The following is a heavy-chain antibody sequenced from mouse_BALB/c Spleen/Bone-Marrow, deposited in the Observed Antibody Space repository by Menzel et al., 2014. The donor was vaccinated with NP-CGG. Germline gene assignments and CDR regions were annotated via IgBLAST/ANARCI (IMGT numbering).Heavy chain of an antibody. CDR1: GFSLTSNG. Sequence: VQLQQSGPGLVAPSQSLSITCTVSGFSLTSNGVHWVRQPPGKGLEWLGVIWTGGSTNYNSAPMSRLSISKDNSRSQVFLKMNSLQTDDTAMYYCARGAYYRFFDYWGQGTTLTVSS. CDR2: IWTGGST. J-gene: IGHJ2*01. V-gene: IGHV2-9*02. CDR3: ARGAYYRFFDY. D-gene: IGHD2-14*01.